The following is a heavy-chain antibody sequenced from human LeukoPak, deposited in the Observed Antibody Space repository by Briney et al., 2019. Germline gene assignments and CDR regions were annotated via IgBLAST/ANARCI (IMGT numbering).Heavy chain of an antibody. V-gene: IGHV4-59*01. CDR1: GGSFSGAY. CDR2: IYYSGST. Sequence: PSETLSLTCAVYGGSFSGAYWSWLRQPPGKGLEWIGYIYYSGSTNYNPSLKSRVIISVNTSNNQFSLKLCSVSAADPAVYYCAGLEWPFDYWGQGTLVTVSS. D-gene: IGHD3-3*01. J-gene: IGHJ4*02. CDR3: AGLEWPFDY.